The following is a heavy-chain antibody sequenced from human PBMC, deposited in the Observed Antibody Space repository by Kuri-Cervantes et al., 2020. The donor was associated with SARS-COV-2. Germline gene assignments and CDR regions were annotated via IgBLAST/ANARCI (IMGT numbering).Heavy chain of an antibody. CDR2: IYHSGST. J-gene: IGHJ4*02. D-gene: IGHD6-13*01. V-gene: IGHV4-38-2*01. CDR3: ATHPYSSSSYPPPPDY. CDR1: GYSIISGYY. Sequence: GSLRPSCAVSGYSIISGYYWGWIRQPPGKGLEWIGSIYHSGSTYYNPSLKSRVTISVDTSKNQFSLKLSSVTAADTAVYYCATHPYSSSSYPPPPDYWGQGTLVTVSS.